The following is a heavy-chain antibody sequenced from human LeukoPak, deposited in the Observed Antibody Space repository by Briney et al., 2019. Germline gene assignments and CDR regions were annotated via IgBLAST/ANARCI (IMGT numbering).Heavy chain of an antibody. CDR3: AIDIYYDSSGHNWFDP. Sequence: SETLSLTCAVYGGSFSGYYWSWIRQPPGKGLEWIGEINHSGSTNYNPSLKSRVTISVDTSKNQFSLKLSSVTAADTAVYYCAIDIYYDSSGHNWFDPWGQGTLVTVSS. J-gene: IGHJ5*02. CDR2: INHSGST. CDR1: GGSFSGYY. D-gene: IGHD3-22*01. V-gene: IGHV4-34*01.